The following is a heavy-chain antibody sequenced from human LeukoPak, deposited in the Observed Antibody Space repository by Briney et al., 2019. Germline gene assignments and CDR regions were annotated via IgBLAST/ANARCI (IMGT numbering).Heavy chain of an antibody. CDR1: GYTFTSYA. J-gene: IGHJ4*02. D-gene: IGHD6-19*01. CDR2: ISAYNGNT. V-gene: IGHV1-18*01. Sequence: ASVKVSCKASGYTFTSYAMNWVRQAPGQGLEWMGWISAYNGNTNYAQKLQGRATMTTDTSTSTAYMELRSLRSDDTAVYYCARDVYSSGWYTAYYFDYWGQGTLVTVSS. CDR3: ARDVYSSGWYTAYYFDY.